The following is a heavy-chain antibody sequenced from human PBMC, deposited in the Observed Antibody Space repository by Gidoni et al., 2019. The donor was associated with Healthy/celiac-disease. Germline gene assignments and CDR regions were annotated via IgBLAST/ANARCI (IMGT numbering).Heavy chain of an antibody. Sequence: EVQLLESGGGLVQPGGSLRLSCAASGFTFSSYAMIWVRRAPGKGLGLFSAISGSGGSTYYAYSVKCRFTISRDNSKNTLYLKMNSLRAEDTAVYYCANQKTRDSSSPEDAFDIWGQGTMVTVSS. V-gene: IGHV3-23*01. J-gene: IGHJ3*02. CDR2: ISGSGGST. CDR3: ANQKTRDSSSPEDAFDI. D-gene: IGHD6-13*01. CDR1: GFTFSSYA.